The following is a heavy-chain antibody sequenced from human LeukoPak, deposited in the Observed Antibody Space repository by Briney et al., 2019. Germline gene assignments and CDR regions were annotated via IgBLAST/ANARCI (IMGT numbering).Heavy chain of an antibody. V-gene: IGHV1-18*01. Sequence: ASVKVSCKASGYTFTNYGITWGRHAPEQGLEWMGYISSYNGDTNYAQQLQGRVTMTTDTSTNTTYMGLRSLRSADTAVYYCARPGDCSGGSCYWCDPWGQGTLVTVSS. CDR3: ARPGDCSGGSCYWCDP. D-gene: IGHD2-15*01. CDR1: GYTFTNYG. J-gene: IGHJ5*02. CDR2: ISSYNGDT.